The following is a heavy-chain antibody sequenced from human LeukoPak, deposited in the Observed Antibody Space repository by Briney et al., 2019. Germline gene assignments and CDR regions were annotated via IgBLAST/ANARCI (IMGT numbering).Heavy chain of an antibody. CDR2: IYYSGST. CDR1: GGSISSSSYY. V-gene: IGHV4-39*01. D-gene: IGHD3-3*01. CDR3: ARNFITIFGVVISHFDY. Sequence: SETLSLTCTVPGGSISSSSYYWGWIRQPPGKGLEWIGSIYYSGSTYYNPSLKSRVTISVDTSKNQFSLKLSSVTAADTAVYYCARNFITIFGVVISHFDYWGQGTLVTVSS. J-gene: IGHJ4*02.